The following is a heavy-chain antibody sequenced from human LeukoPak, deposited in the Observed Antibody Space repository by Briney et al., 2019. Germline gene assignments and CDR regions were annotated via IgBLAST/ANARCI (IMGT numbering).Heavy chain of an antibody. CDR3: ARETPNYCSSTSCYTGWFDP. CDR2: IYHSGST. CDR1: GGSFSGYY. Sequence: NPSETLSLTCAVYGGSFSGYYWSWIRQPPGKGLEWIGEIYHSGSTNYNPSLKSRVTISVDTSKNQFSLKLSSVTAADTAVYYCARETPNYCSSTSCYTGWFDPWGQGTLVTVSS. D-gene: IGHD2-2*02. V-gene: IGHV4-34*01. J-gene: IGHJ5*02.